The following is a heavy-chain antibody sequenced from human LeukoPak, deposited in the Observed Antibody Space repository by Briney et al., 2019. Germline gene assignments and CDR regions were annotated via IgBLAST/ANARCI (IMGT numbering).Heavy chain of an antibody. CDR3: ARVVPAHDAFDI. J-gene: IGHJ3*02. CDR1: GFTFSSYG. V-gene: IGHV3-23*01. CDR2: ISGSGGST. D-gene: IGHD2-2*01. Sequence: GGSLRLSCAASGFTFSSYGMSWARQAPGKGLEWVSAISGSGGSTYYADSVKGRFTISRDNAKNSLYLQMNSLRAEDTAVYYCARVVPAHDAFDIWGQGTMVTVSS.